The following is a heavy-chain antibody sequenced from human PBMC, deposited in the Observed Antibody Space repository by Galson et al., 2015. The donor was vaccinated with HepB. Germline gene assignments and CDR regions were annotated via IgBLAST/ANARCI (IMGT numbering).Heavy chain of an antibody. V-gene: IGHV3-48*01. CDR3: ARDDHKGGAGI. D-gene: IGHD1-14*01. J-gene: IGHJ3*02. CDR1: GFTFSSYS. CDR2: ISSSSSTI. Sequence: SLRLSCAASGFTFSSYSMNWVRQAPGKGLEWVSYISSSSSTIYYADSVKGRFTISRDNAKNSLYLQMNSPRAEDTAVYYCARDDHKGGAGIWGQGTMVTVSS.